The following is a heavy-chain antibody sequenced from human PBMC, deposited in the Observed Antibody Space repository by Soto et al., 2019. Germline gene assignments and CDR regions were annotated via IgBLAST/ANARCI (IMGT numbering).Heavy chain of an antibody. CDR1: GGSISSSSYY. Sequence: SDTLSLTCTVSGGSISSSSYYWGWIRQPPGKGLEWIGSIFYSGSTYYNPSLKSRVTISVDTSKNQFSLKLSSVTAADTAVYYCARHLTYCSAGSCYSDFHYYGMDVWGQGTKVTVSS. CDR2: IFYSGST. V-gene: IGHV4-39*01. J-gene: IGHJ6*02. D-gene: IGHD2-15*01. CDR3: ARHLTYCSAGSCYSDFHYYGMDV.